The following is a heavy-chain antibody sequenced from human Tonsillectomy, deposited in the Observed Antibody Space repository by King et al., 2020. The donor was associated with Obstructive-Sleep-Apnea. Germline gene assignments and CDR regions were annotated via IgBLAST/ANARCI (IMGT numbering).Heavy chain of an antibody. Sequence: VQLVESGGGLVKPGGSLRLSCAASGFTFSDYYMSWIRQAPGKGLEWISYISTRSSYTNYADSVEGRFTISRDNAKNSLYLQMNSLRAEDTAVYYCARDGLAYYDSSGYPPYYDMDVWGQGTTVTVSS. CDR3: ARDGLAYYDSSGYPPYYDMDV. CDR1: GFTFSDYY. J-gene: IGHJ6*02. CDR2: ISTRSSYT. V-gene: IGHV3-11*06. D-gene: IGHD3-22*01.